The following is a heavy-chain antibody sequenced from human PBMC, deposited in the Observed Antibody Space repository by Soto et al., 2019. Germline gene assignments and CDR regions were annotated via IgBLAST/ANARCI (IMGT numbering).Heavy chain of an antibody. Sequence: QVQLVQSGAEVKKPGASVKVSCKASGYTFTSYYMHWVRQAPGQGLEWMGIINPSGGSTSYAQKFQGRVTMTRDTSTSTVYMELSSLRSEDTAVYYCARVGPWYSSSWPPRRTDYYHYYGMDVWGQGTTVTVSS. CDR3: ARVGPWYSSSWPPRRTDYYHYYGMDV. J-gene: IGHJ6*02. CDR2: INPSGGST. CDR1: GYTFTSYY. V-gene: IGHV1-46*01. D-gene: IGHD6-13*01.